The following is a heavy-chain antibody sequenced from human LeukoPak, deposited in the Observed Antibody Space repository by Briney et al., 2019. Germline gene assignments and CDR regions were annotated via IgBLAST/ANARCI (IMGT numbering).Heavy chain of an antibody. CDR1: GFTFSSYA. V-gene: IGHV3-23*01. J-gene: IGHJ4*02. Sequence: GGSLRLSCAASGFTFSSYAMIWVRQAPGKGLEWVSAISASGGSTYYADSVKGRFTISRDNSKNTLYLQMNSLTAADTAVYYCAKDRSIGTYYTFDHWGQGTLVTVSS. D-gene: IGHD1-26*01. CDR3: AKDRSIGTYYTFDH. CDR2: ISASGGST.